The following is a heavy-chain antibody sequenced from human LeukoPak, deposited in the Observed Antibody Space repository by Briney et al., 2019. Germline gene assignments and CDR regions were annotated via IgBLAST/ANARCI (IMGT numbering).Heavy chain of an antibody. Sequence: GGSLRLSCGASGFTLSRYSMNWVRQAPGKGLEWVSSISSSGSYIYYADSVKGRFTISRDNAKNSLYLQMNSLRAEDTAVYYCASRNQYCGGDCFWAFDIWGQGTMVTVSS. CDR2: ISSSGSYI. V-gene: IGHV3-21*01. J-gene: IGHJ3*02. CDR3: ASRNQYCGGDCFWAFDI. D-gene: IGHD2-21*02. CDR1: GFTLSRYS.